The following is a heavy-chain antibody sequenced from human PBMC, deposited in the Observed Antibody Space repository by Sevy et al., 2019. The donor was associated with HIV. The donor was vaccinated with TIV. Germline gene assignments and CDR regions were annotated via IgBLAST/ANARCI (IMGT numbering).Heavy chain of an antibody. D-gene: IGHD2-2*01. CDR2: ISYDGSNK. J-gene: IGHJ5*02. CDR1: GFTFSSYA. Sequence: GGSLRLSCAASGFTFSSYAMHWVRQAPGKGLEWVAVISYDGSNKYYADSVKGRFTISRDNSKNTLYLQMNSLRAEDTAVYYCASTDILVVPAAMGWFDPWGQGTLVTVSS. CDR3: ASTDILVVPAAMGWFDP. V-gene: IGHV3-30*04.